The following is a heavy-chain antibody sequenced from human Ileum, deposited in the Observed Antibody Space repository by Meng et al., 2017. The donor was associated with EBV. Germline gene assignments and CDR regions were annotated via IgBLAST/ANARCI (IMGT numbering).Heavy chain of an antibody. CDR1: GGSISVINW. Sequence: GQLEGWGPGLVNPSGTLSLTCAVSGGSISVINWWSWVRQSPEKGLEWIGEMSDSGITHYNPSLKSRVTISADKSNNQFSLKLTSVTSADTAVYFCAKNGEKYFEYWGQGTLVTVSS. CDR2: MSDSGIT. V-gene: IGHV4-4*02. J-gene: IGHJ4*02. CDR3: AKNGEKYFEY.